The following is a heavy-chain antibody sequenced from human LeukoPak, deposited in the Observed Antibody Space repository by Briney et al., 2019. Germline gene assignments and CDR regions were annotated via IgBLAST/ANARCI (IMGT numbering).Heavy chain of an antibody. CDR1: GFTFSSYG. CDR3: AKPPGNNWNVVYFDY. CDR2: IRYDGSNK. Sequence: PGGSLRLSCAASGFTFSSYGMHWVRQAPGKGLEWVAFIRYDGSNKYYADSVKGRFTISRDNSKNTLYLQMNSLRAEDTAVYYCAKPPGNNWNVVYFDYWGQGTLVTVSS. V-gene: IGHV3-30*02. J-gene: IGHJ4*02. D-gene: IGHD1-1*01.